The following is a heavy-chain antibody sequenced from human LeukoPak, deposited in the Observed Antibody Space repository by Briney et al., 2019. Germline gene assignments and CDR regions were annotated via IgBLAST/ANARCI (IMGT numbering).Heavy chain of an antibody. CDR2: VINSGGST. Sequence: GGSLRLSCAASGFTFSTYAMSWVRQAPGKGLEWVSTVINSGGSTHYAASVKGRFTISRDNSKNTLYLQMNSLRAEDTAVYYCARDSVGTTNYFDYWGQGTLVTVSS. CDR1: GFTFSTYA. J-gene: IGHJ4*02. CDR3: ARDSVGTTNYFDY. V-gene: IGHV3-23*01. D-gene: IGHD1-26*01.